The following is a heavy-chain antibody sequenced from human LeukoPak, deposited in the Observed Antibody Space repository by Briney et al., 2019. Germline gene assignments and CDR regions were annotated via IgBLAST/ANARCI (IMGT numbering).Heavy chain of an antibody. Sequence: PSETLSLTCTVSGGSISSDYWSWIRQPPGEGPEWIGYIYDRSYTNYNPSLKSRVTISVDTSKNQFSLKLSSVTAADTAVYYCASDYCSSTSCSFDYWGQGTLVTVSS. CDR3: ASDYCSSTSCSFDY. D-gene: IGHD2-2*01. V-gene: IGHV4-59*12. CDR2: IYDRSYT. J-gene: IGHJ4*02. CDR1: GGSISSDY.